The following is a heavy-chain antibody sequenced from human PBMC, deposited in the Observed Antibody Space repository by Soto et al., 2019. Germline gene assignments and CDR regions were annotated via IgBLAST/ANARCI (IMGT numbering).Heavy chain of an antibody. CDR3: ARFGHYYDNDNYWGVLDH. J-gene: IGHJ1*01. CDR2: ISHSDHVI. V-gene: IGHV3-11*01. D-gene: IGHD3-22*01. Sequence: PGGSLRLSCVASGFTFNDYYMTWIRQAPGKGLEWISYISHSDHVITYADSMNGRFTISRDNTKKSLYLQMNSLSADDTAMYFCARFGHYYDNDNYWGVLDHWGQGTLVTVSS. CDR1: GFTFNDYY.